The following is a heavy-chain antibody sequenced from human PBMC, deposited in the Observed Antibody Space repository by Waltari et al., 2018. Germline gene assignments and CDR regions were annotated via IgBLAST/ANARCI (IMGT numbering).Heavy chain of an antibody. J-gene: IGHJ4*02. V-gene: IGHV4-30-4*01. CDR3: ARRGRTTLSYYFDY. D-gene: IGHD4-4*01. Sequence: QLPGKGLEWIGYIYFSGSTYYNPSLKSRVTISVDTSNNHFSLKLNSVTAADTAVYYCARRGRTTLSYYFDYWGRGTLVTVSS. CDR2: IYFSGST.